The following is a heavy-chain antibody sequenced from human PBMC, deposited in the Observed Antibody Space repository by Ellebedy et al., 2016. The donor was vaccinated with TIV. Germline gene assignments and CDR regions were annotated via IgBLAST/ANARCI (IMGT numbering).Heavy chain of an antibody. Sequence: GESLKISCAASGFTFSTYGMHWVRQAPGKGLEWVANIKEDGTEKYYVDSVKGRFTISRDNAKNSLYLQMNSLKTEDTAIYYCARDTTSDYWGQGALVTVSS. CDR2: IKEDGTEK. CDR3: ARDTTSDY. D-gene: IGHD1-1*01. J-gene: IGHJ4*02. V-gene: IGHV3-7*03. CDR1: GFTFSTYG.